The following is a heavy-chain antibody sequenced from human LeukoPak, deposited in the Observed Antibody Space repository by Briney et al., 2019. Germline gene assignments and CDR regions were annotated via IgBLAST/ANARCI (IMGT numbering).Heavy chain of an antibody. CDR1: AFTFSTYS. CDR3: ARDTFDY. V-gene: IGHV3-21*01. CDR2: ISSSSSYI. J-gene: IGHJ4*02. Sequence: GGTLRLSCAVSAFTFSTYSMNWVRQAPGKGLECVSSISSSSSYIFYAESLKSRFTISRDNAKNSLYLQMNSLRAEDTAFYYCARDTFDYWGQGTLVTVSS.